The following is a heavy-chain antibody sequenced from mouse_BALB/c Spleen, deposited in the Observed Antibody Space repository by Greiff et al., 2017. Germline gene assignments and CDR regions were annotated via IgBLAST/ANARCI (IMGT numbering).Heavy chain of an antibody. V-gene: IGHV5-17*02. D-gene: IGHD1-1*01. CDR3: ARSDYYGSPYYFDY. J-gene: IGHJ2*01. CDR1: GFTFSSFG. Sequence: EVQVVESGGGLVQPGGSRKLSCAASGFTFSSFGMHWVRQAPEKGLEWVAYISSGSSTIYYADTVKGRFTISRDNPKNTLFLQMTSLRSEDTAMYYCARSDYYGSPYYFDYWGQGTTLTVSS. CDR2: ISSGSSTI.